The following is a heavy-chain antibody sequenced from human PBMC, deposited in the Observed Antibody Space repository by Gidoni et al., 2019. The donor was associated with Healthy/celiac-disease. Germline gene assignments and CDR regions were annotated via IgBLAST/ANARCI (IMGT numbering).Heavy chain of an antibody. Sequence: EVKLVESGGGLIQPGESLRLSCAASGFIVSSSYMSWVRQAPGKGLEWVSVIYSGGMTYYADSVKGRFTISRDNSNNTLYLQMNSLRAEDTAVYYCARDGLDGSGSYHTWGYWGQGTLVTVSS. CDR2: IYSGGMT. J-gene: IGHJ4*02. D-gene: IGHD3-10*01. CDR1: GFIVSSSY. CDR3: ARDGLDGSGSYHTWGY. V-gene: IGHV3-53*01.